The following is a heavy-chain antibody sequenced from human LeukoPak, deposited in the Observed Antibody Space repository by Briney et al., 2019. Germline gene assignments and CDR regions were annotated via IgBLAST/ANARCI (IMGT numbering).Heavy chain of an antibody. CDR1: GYSISSGYY. CDR3: ARGEYHYGSESYVFPIMDV. J-gene: IGHJ6*02. D-gene: IGHD3-10*01. CDR2: IYHSGST. V-gene: IGHV4-38-2*02. Sequence: SETLSLTCTVSGYSISSGYYWGWIRQPPGKGLEWIGSIYHSGSTYYNPSLKGRVTVSVDTSKNQFSLKLNSVTAADTAVYYCARGEYHYGSESYVFPIMDVWGQGTTVIVSS.